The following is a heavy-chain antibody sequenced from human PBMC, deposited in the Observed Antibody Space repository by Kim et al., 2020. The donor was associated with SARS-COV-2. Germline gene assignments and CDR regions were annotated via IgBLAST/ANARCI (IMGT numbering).Heavy chain of an antibody. Sequence: SETLSLTCTVSGGSISSSSYYWGWIRQPPGKGLEWIGSIYYSGSTYYNPSLKSRVTISVDTSKNQFSLKLSSVTAADTAVYYCARRPVTHDAFDIWGQGT. J-gene: IGHJ3*02. CDR2: IYYSGST. D-gene: IGHD4-17*01. CDR1: GGSISSSSYY. CDR3: ARRPVTHDAFDI. V-gene: IGHV4-39*01.